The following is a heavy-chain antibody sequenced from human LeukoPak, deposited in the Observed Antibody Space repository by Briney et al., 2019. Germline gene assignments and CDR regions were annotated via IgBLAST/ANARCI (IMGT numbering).Heavy chain of an antibody. CDR2: IYYSGNT. D-gene: IGHD3-10*01. CDR3: ARFPLYYDSGSQKSFDM. V-gene: IGHV4-39*01. CDR1: GGSISTTSYY. Sequence: SETPSLTCTVSGGSISTTSYYWGWIRQPPGKGLEWIGSIYYSGNTYYNPSLKSRVTISVDTSKNQFSLKLSSVTAADTAVYYCARFPLYYDSGSQKSFDMWGQGTMVTVSS. J-gene: IGHJ3*02.